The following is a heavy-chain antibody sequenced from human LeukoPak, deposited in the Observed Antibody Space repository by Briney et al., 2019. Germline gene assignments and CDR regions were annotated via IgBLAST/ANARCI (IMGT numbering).Heavy chain of an antibody. CDR2: INPSGGST. J-gene: IGHJ4*02. Sequence: ASVKVSCKASGYTFTSYYMHWVRQAPGQGLEWMGIINPSGGSTSYAQKFQGRVTMTRDTSTSTVYMELSSLRSEDTAVHYCARIPKYCSSTSCYPFDYWGQGTLVTVSS. D-gene: IGHD2-2*01. CDR1: GYTFTSYY. V-gene: IGHV1-46*01. CDR3: ARIPKYCSSTSCYPFDY.